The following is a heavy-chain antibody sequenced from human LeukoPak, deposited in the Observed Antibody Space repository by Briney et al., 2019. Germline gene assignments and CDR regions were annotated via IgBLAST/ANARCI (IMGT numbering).Heavy chain of an antibody. D-gene: IGHD6-19*01. Sequence: ASVKVSCKVSGYTLTELSMHWVRQAPGKGLEWMGGFDLEDGETIYAQKFQGRVTMTEDTSTDTAYMELSSLRSEDTAVYYCARPGQWLVEDPLFDYWGQGTLVTVSS. CDR2: FDLEDGET. CDR3: ARPGQWLVEDPLFDY. J-gene: IGHJ4*02. CDR1: GYTLTELS. V-gene: IGHV1-24*01.